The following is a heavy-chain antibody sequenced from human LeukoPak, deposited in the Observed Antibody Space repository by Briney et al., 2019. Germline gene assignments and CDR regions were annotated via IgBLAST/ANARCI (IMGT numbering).Heavy chain of an antibody. CDR3: AREGSGELNY. J-gene: IGHJ4*02. CDR1: GFTFSSYA. CDR2: ISGNGDNT. V-gene: IGHV3-23*01. Sequence: GGSLRLSCAASGFTFSSYAMTWVRQAPGKGLEWVSEISGNGDNTYYADSVKGRFTISRDNAKNSLYLQMNSLRAEDTAVYYCAREGSGELNYWGQGTLVTVSS. D-gene: IGHD1-26*01.